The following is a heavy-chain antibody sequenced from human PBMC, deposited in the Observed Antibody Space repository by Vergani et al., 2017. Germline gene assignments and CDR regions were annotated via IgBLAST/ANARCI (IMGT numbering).Heavy chain of an antibody. CDR3: ARVPTFGELYFDY. CDR2: IYSGGST. V-gene: IGHV3-53*01. Sequence: EVQLVESGGGLIQPGGSLRLSCAASGFTVSSNYMSWVRQAPGKGLEWVSDIYSGGSTYYADSVKGRFTISRDNSKNTLYLQMNSLRAEDTAVYYCARVPTFGELYFDYWGQGTLVTVSS. D-gene: IGHD3-10*01. CDR1: GFTVSSNY. J-gene: IGHJ4*02.